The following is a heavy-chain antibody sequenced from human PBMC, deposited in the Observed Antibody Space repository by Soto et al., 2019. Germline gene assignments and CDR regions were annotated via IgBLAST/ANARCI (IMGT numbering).Heavy chain of an antibody. Sequence: SQTLSLTCAISGDSVSSNSAAWNWIRQSPSRGLEWLGRTYYRSKWYNDYAVSVKSRITVNPDTSKNQFSLQLNSVTPEDTAVYYCARQGDILTGYYYGMDVWGQGTTVTVSS. D-gene: IGHD3-9*01. CDR2: TYYRSKWYN. CDR3: ARQGDILTGYYYGMDV. V-gene: IGHV6-1*01. J-gene: IGHJ6*02. CDR1: GDSVSSNSAA.